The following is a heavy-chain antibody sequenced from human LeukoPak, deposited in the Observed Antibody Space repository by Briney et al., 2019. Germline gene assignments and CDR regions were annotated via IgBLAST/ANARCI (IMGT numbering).Heavy chain of an antibody. D-gene: IGHD6-13*01. CDR1: GGSITSSAFY. Sequence: PSETLSLTCTLSGGSITSSAFYWTWVRQSPGKGLQWITTLYHSGTTYYNPSLKSRVTISVDTSKNQFSLKLSSVTAADTAVYYCARVAAAGTIWFDPWGQGTLVTVSS. CDR2: LYHSGTT. V-gene: IGHV4-39*07. J-gene: IGHJ5*02. CDR3: ARVAAAGTIWFDP.